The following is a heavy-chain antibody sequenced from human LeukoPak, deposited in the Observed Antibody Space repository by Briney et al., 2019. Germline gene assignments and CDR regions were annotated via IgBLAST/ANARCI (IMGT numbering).Heavy chain of an antibody. CDR2: INGSGGST. J-gene: IGHJ4*02. V-gene: IGHV3-23*01. Sequence: QPGGSLRLSCAASGFSFSSYAMSWVRQAPGMGLEWVSAINGSGGSTNYADSVKGRFTISRDNSKNTLYLQMNSLRAEDTAVYYCARAADDYFFDYWGQGTLVTVSS. CDR1: GFSFSSYA. CDR3: ARAADDYFFDY. D-gene: IGHD4/OR15-4a*01.